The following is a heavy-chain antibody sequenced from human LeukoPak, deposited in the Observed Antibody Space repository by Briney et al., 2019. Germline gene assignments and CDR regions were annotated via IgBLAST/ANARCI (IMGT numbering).Heavy chain of an antibody. D-gene: IGHD6-25*01. Sequence: GESLRLSCAASGFTVNNKYMNWVRQAPGKGLEWVSVISSGDSTYYADSVKGRFTISRDNSKNTLYLQMNSLRVEDTAVYYCGRDLIGTAASWDSWGQGTLVTVSS. CDR2: ISSGDST. J-gene: IGHJ4*02. CDR3: GRDLIGTAASWDS. V-gene: IGHV3-53*01. CDR1: GFTVNNKY.